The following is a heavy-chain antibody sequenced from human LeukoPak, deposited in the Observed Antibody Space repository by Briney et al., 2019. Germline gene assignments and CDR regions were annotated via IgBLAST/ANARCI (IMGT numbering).Heavy chain of an antibody. Sequence: ASVKVSCKASGGTFSSYAISWVRQAPGQGLEWMGGIIPIFGTANYAQKFQGRVTITADESTSTAYMELSSLRSEDTAVYYCARLIYPYYYDSSGPPFDIWGQGTMVTVSS. CDR2: IIPIFGTA. J-gene: IGHJ3*02. CDR1: GGTFSSYA. CDR3: ARLIYPYYYDSSGPPFDI. D-gene: IGHD3-22*01. V-gene: IGHV1-69*13.